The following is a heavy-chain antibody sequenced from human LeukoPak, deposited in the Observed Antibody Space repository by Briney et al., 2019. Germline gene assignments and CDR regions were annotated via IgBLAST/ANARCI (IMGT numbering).Heavy chain of an antibody. D-gene: IGHD2/OR15-2a*01. Sequence: PGGSLRLSCAASGFTLSDYYMTWIRQAPGKGLEWVSYISSSGSTIYYADSVKGRFTISRDNAKNSLYLQMNSLRAEDTAVYYCARVFSRVSPNDYWGQGTLVTVSS. CDR2: ISSSGSTI. J-gene: IGHJ4*02. CDR3: ARVFSRVSPNDY. V-gene: IGHV3-11*01. CDR1: GFTLSDYY.